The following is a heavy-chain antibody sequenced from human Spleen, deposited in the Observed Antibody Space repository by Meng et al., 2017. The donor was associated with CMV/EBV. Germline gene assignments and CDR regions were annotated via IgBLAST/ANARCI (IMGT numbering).Heavy chain of an antibody. J-gene: IGHJ4*02. CDR3: GRWGSYSSTWYGDY. Sequence: AGFSFDTQAMHWVRQAPGKGLEWVAFSSYDGVNKYYADSVKGRFTISRDNFKNTLYLQMDSLRPEDRAVYFCGRWGSYSSTWYGDYWGQGTLVTVSS. D-gene: IGHD6-13*01. CDR2: SSYDGVNK. CDR1: GFSFDTQA. V-gene: IGHV3-30*04.